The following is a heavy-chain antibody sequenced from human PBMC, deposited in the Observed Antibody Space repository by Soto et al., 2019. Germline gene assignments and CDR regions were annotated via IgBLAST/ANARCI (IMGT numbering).Heavy chain of an antibody. J-gene: IGHJ5*02. CDR2: VHYSGNT. D-gene: IGHD2-15*01. V-gene: IGHV4-38-2*02. CDR3: ARQDRVVAEGRWFDP. CDR1: GYPISSGYH. Sequence: KTSETLSLTCTVSGYPISSGYHWAWIRQPPGKGLEWLGSVHYSGNTYYNPSLKSRLTISVDKSKNQFSLNLSSVTAADTAVYYCARQDRVVAEGRWFDPWGQGTLVTVSS.